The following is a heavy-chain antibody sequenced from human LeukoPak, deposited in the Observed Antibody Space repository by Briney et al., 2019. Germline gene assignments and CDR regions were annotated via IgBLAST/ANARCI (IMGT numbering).Heavy chain of an antibody. CDR3: ARHPFATPFDY. V-gene: IGHV4-59*08. CDR2: AYYSGHT. CDR1: GGSISDNY. J-gene: IGHJ4*02. D-gene: IGHD2-15*01. Sequence: PSETLSLTCTVSGGSISDNYWSWIRQPPGKGLEWIGYAYYSGHTNYNSSLKSRVTMSLDTSESQFSLRLSSVTAADTAVYFCARHPFATPFDYWGPGTLVTVSS.